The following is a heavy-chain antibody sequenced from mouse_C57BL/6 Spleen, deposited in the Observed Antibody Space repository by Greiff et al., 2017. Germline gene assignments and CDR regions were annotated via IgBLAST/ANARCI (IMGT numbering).Heavy chain of an antibody. J-gene: IGHJ1*03. CDR3: ARSGVLRWYFDV. Sequence: QVQLQQPGAELVKPGASVKLSCKASGYTFTSYWMQWVKQRPGQGLEWIGEIDPSDSYTNYNQKFKGKATLTVDTSSSTAYMQLSSLTSEDSAVYYCARSGVLRWYFDVWGTGTTVTVSS. CDR1: GYTFTSYW. CDR2: IDPSDSYT. V-gene: IGHV1-50*01. D-gene: IGHD1-1*01.